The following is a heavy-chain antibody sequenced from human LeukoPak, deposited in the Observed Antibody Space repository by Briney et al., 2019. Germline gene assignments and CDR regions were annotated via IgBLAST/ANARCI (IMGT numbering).Heavy chain of an antibody. V-gene: IGHV3-23*01. CDR1: GFTFSSYW. CDR2: ISGSGGST. Sequence: GGSLRLSCAASGFTFSSYWMHWVRQAPGKGLEWVSAISGSGGSTYYADSVKGRFTISRDNSKNTLYLQMNSLRAEDTAVYYCARVYYEVAFDIWGQGTMVTVSS. CDR3: ARVYYEVAFDI. J-gene: IGHJ3*02. D-gene: IGHD3-22*01.